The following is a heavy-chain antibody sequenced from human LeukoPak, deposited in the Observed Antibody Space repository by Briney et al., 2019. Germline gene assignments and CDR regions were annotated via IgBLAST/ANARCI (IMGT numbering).Heavy chain of an antibody. D-gene: IGHD2-2*01. CDR1: GFTLSNYA. Sequence: GGSLRLSCAASGFTLSNYAMHWVRQAPGKGLEWVTVIPTDGKDKKYADSVKGRFAISRDNSKNTLDLQMNSLRAEDTAVYYCAKDQKWGPADYYFDSWGQGTLVTVSS. CDR2: IPTDGKDK. V-gene: IGHV3-30*02. CDR3: AKDQKWGPADYYFDS. J-gene: IGHJ4*02.